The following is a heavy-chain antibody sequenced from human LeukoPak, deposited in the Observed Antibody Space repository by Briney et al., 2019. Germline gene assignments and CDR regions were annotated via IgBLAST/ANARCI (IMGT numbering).Heavy chain of an antibody. CDR1: GFTFSSYA. Sequence: GGSLRLSCAASGFTFSSYAMHWVRQAPGKGLEWVAVISYDGSNKYYADSVKGRFTISRDNSKNTLYLQMNSLRAEDTAVYYCARDRRDGYNTGEYYFDYWGQGTLVTVSS. CDR2: ISYDGSNK. D-gene: IGHD5-24*01. J-gene: IGHJ4*02. CDR3: ARDRRDGYNTGEYYFDY. V-gene: IGHV3-30*04.